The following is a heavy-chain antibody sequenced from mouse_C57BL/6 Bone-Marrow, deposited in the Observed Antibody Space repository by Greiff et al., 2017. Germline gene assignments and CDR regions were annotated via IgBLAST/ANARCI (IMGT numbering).Heavy chain of an antibody. D-gene: IGHD2-3*01. J-gene: IGHJ1*03. CDR2: INPGSGGT. CDR1: GYAFTNYL. V-gene: IGHV1-54*01. CDR3: ARDDGYYVWYFDV. Sequence: VQLQQSGAALVRPGTSVKVSCKASGYAFTNYLIEWVKQRPGQGLEWIGVINPGSGGTNSTEKFKGKATLTADKSSSTAYMQLSSLTSEDSAVYFCARDDGYYVWYFDVWGTGTTVTVSS.